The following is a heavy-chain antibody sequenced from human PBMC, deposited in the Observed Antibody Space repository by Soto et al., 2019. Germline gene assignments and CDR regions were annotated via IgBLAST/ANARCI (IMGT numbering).Heavy chain of an antibody. Sequence: QVQLVQSGAEVKKPGASVKVSCKASGYTFTSYAMHWVRQAPGQRLEWMGWINAGNGNTKYSQKFQGRVTITRDTSASTAYMELSSLRSEDTAVYYCVFLVYCSSTSCPFDYWGQGTLVTVSS. CDR1: GYTFTSYA. CDR2: INAGNGNT. D-gene: IGHD2-2*01. CDR3: VFLVYCSSTSCPFDY. J-gene: IGHJ4*02. V-gene: IGHV1-3*01.